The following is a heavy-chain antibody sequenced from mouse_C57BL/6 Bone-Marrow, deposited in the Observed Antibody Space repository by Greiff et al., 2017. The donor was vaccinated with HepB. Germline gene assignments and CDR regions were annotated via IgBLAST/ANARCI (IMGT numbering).Heavy chain of an antibody. J-gene: IGHJ2*01. D-gene: IGHD1-1*01. CDR2: IYPRSGNT. Sequence: VQLQESGAELARPGASVKLSCKASGYTFTSYGISWVKQRTGQGPEWIGEIYPRSGNTYYNEKFKGKATLTADKSSSTAYMELRSLTSEDSAVYFCARVATVVEVYWGQGTTLTVSS. V-gene: IGHV1-81*01. CDR3: ARVATVVEVY. CDR1: GYTFTSYG.